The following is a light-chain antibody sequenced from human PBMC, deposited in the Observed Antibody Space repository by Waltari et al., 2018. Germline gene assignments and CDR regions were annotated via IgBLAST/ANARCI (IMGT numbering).Light chain of an antibody. CDR1: QSVLYTSDSKNY. Sequence: DIVMTQSPDSLAVSLGERATINCKSSQSVLYTSDSKNYLAWYQQKPGQPPKLLIYWVSTRESGVPDRFTGSGSGTDFTLTVSSLQAEDVAVYYCQQYYDTPTFGQGTKLEIK. CDR2: WVS. V-gene: IGKV4-1*01. J-gene: IGKJ2*01. CDR3: QQYYDTPT.